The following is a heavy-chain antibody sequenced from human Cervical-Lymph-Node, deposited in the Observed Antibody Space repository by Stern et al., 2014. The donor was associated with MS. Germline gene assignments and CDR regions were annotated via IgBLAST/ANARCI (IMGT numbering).Heavy chain of an antibody. CDR2: ISSQSHYI. CDR3: AVLGGCIGCSCSPGS. J-gene: IGHJ5*02. V-gene: IGHV3-21*01. CDR1: GLNFNKYR. Sequence: EVQLVESGGGLVKPGGSLRLSCRASGLNFNKYRMTWVRQAPGKGLECGSCISSQSHYIYYGDSVKVRFTISRANARDSLYLELTNLRVDDTAVYYCAVLGGCIGCSCSPGSWGQGSLVTVSS. D-gene: IGHD2-15*01.